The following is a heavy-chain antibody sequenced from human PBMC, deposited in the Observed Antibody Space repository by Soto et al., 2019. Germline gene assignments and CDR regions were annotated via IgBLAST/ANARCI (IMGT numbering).Heavy chain of an antibody. V-gene: IGHV3-23*01. J-gene: IGHJ4*01. CDR2: ISGSGDST. Sequence: GGSLRLSCAASGFTFSNFAMSWVRQAPGKGLEWVSAISGSGDSTYYADSVKGRFTISRDNSKNTMYLQMNSLRAEDTAVYYCAKTIGNYATHPGDYWGQGTLVTVSS. CDR3: AKTIGNYATHPGDY. CDR1: GFTFSNFA. D-gene: IGHD1-7*01.